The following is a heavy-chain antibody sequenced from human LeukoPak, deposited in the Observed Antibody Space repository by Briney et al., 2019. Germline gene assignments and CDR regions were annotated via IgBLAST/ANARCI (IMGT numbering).Heavy chain of an antibody. CDR3: ARRRGYSFDY. J-gene: IGHJ4*02. D-gene: IGHD5-18*01. CDR2: IYYSGST. CDR1: GFTFSSYS. V-gene: IGHV4-59*08. Sequence: GSLRLSCAASGFTFSSYSMNWIRQPPGKGLEWIGYIYYSGSTNYNPSLKSRVTISVDTSKNQFSLKLSSVTAADTAVYYCARRRGYSFDYWGQGTLVTVSS.